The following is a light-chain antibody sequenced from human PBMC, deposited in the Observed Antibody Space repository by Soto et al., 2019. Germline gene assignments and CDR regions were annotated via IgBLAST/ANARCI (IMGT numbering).Light chain of an antibody. CDR2: IAS. V-gene: IGKV3-20*01. CDR1: QSVNSDY. J-gene: IGKJ1*01. Sequence: EIVLTQSPGTLSLFPGERATLSCRATQSVNSDYLAWYQQKPGQAPRLLIYIASRRATGIPDRFSGGGCGTDFTLTISRLEPEDSAVYYCQQYGTSPWTFGQGTKVEIK. CDR3: QQYGTSPWT.